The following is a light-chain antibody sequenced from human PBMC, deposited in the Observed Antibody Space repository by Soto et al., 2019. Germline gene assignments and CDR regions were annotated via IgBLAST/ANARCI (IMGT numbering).Light chain of an antibody. CDR1: SSNIGAGYD. J-gene: IGLJ1*01. CDR3: QSYDSRLSGYV. Sequence: QSVLTQPPSVSGAPGQRVTISFTGSSSNIGAGYDVHWYQQLPGTAPKLLIYGNSNRPSGVPDRFSGSKSGTSASLAITGLQAEDEADYYCQSYDSRLSGYVFGTGTKVTVL. CDR2: GNS. V-gene: IGLV1-40*01.